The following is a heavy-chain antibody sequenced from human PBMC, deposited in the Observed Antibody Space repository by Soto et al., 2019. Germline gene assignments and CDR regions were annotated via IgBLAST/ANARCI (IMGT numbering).Heavy chain of an antibody. CDR2: LYFNGGT. J-gene: IGHJ5*02. Sequence: QVQLQESGPGLVKPSQTLSLTCNVSGGPINSPDYYWTWIRQSPGKGLEGIGYLYFNGGTQYNPSLRTPSSMSLDPSPMLFSLRMRSVTGADTAVSSCAGGISKYISWYEPHTGFAAWGQGALVTVST. D-gene: IGHD6-13*01. CDR3: AGGISKYISWYEPHTGFAA. CDR1: GGPINSPDYY. V-gene: IGHV4-30-4*01.